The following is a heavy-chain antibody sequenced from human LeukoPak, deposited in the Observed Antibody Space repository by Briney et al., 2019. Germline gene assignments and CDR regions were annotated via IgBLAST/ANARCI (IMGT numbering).Heavy chain of an antibody. CDR1: GYIFTSYY. J-gene: IGHJ5*02. Sequence: SVKVSCKASGYIFTSYYMYWVRQAPGQGLEWMGGIIPIFGTANYAQKFQGRVTITADESTSTAYMELSSLRSEDTAVYYCARDPRSNWFDPWGQGTLVTVSP. CDR2: IIPIFGTA. CDR3: ARDPRSNWFDP. V-gene: IGHV1-69*13.